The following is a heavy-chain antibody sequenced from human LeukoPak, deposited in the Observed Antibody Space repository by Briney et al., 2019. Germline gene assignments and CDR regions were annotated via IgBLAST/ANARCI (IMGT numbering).Heavy chain of an antibody. J-gene: IGHJ4*02. D-gene: IGHD5-12*01. CDR2: ISYDGSNK. V-gene: IGHV3-30*18. CDR1: GFTFSSYG. CDR3: AKGAVYSGYDLPGRAGFDY. Sequence: PGRSLRLSCAASGFTFSSYGMHWVRQAPGKGLEWVAVISYDGSNKYYADSVKGRFTISRDNSKNTLYLQMNSLRAEDTAVYYCAKGAVYSGYDLPGRAGFDYWGQGTLVTVSS.